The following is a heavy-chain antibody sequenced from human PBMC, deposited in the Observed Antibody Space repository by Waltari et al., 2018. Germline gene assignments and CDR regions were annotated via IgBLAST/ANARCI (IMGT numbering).Heavy chain of an antibody. V-gene: IGHV4-59*01. CDR3: ARDPGEFWSGSHFDY. CDR1: GGSISSYY. J-gene: IGHJ4*02. CDR2: IYYSGST. D-gene: IGHD3-3*01. Sequence: QVQLQESGPGLVKPSETLSLTCTVSGGSISSYYWSWIRQPPGKGLEWIGYIYYSGSTNYNPSLKSRVTISVDTSNNQFSLKLSSVTAADTAVYYCARDPGEFWSGSHFDYWGQGTLVTVSS.